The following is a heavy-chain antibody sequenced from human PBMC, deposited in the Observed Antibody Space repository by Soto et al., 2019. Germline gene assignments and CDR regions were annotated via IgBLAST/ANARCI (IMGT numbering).Heavy chain of an antibody. J-gene: IGHJ4*02. V-gene: IGHV1-18*01. Sequence: ASVKVSCKASGYTFTSYGISCVRQAPGQGLEWMGWISAYNGNTNYAQKLQGRVTMTTDTSTSTAYMELRSLRSDDTAVYYCASGWFGEFVYYYAYPTQRTLVTVSS. CDR1: GYTFTSYG. D-gene: IGHD3-10*01. CDR3: ASGWFGEFVYYYAY. CDR2: ISAYNGNT.